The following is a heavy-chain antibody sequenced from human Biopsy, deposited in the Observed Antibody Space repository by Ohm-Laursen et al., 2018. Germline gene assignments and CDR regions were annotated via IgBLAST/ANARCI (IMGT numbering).Heavy chain of an antibody. J-gene: IGHJ4*02. CDR3: ARGGAGGGDY. D-gene: IGHD2-15*01. CDR2: INRDESST. CDR1: GFTFSTYW. V-gene: IGHV3-74*01. Sequence: SLRLSCSASGFTFSTYWMHWVRQAPGKGLVWVSRINRDESSTSYADFVKGRFTISRDNAKNTLYLQMNSLRAEDTVVYYCARGGAGGGDYWGQGTLVTVSS.